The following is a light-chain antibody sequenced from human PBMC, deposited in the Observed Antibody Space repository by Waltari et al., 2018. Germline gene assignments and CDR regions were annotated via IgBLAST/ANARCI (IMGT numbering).Light chain of an antibody. J-gene: IGKJ1*01. Sequence: EIVMTQSPATLSVSPGERVTLSCRASQSVSNNLAWYQQKPGQAPRLLIYGASTRATGIPASFSGSGSGTEFTLTISSLQSEDFAVYYCQQYHNWPKTFGQGTKVEI. CDR2: GAS. CDR3: QQYHNWPKT. V-gene: IGKV3-15*01. CDR1: QSVSNN.